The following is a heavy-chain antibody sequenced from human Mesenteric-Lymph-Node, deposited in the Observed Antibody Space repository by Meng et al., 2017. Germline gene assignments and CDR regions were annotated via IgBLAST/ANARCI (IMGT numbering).Heavy chain of an antibody. CDR2: ISWNSGSI. CDR3: AKDISGIAAAGTGYYYYGMDV. D-gene: IGHD6-13*01. V-gene: IGHV3-9*01. Sequence: GGSLRLSCAASGFTFDDYAMHWVRQAPGKGLEWVSGISWNSGSIGYADSVKGRFTISRDNAKNSLYLQMNSLRAEDTALYYCAKDISGIAAAGTGYYYYGMDVWGQGTTVTVSS. CDR1: GFTFDDYA. J-gene: IGHJ6*02.